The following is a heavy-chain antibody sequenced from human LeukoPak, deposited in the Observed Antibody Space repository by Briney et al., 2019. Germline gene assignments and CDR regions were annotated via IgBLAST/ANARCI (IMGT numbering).Heavy chain of an antibody. V-gene: IGHV4-59*02. CDR2: IYYSGST. CDR3: ARDREYSSSGLVWFDP. CDR1: GGSVSGHY. D-gene: IGHD6-6*01. J-gene: IGHJ5*02. Sequence: PSETLFLTCIVSGGSVSGHYWSWIRQPPGKGLEWIGYIYYSGSTNYNPSLKSRVTISVDTSENQFSLKLTSVTAADTAVYYCARDREYSSSGLVWFDPWGHGILVTVS.